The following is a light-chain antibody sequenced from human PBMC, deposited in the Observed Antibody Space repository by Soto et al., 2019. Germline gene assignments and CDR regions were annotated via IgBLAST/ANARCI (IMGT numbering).Light chain of an antibody. CDR3: ISYAGSNNLGV. V-gene: IGLV2-14*01. CDR1: SSDIGSYNY. Sequence: QSALTQPASVSGSPGQSITISCTGPSSDIGSYNYVAWYQQFPGKTPKLIIYEVRNRPSGVSFRFSGSKSGNTASLTISGLQAEDEADYYCISYAGSNNLGVFGTGTKLTVL. CDR2: EVR. J-gene: IGLJ1*01.